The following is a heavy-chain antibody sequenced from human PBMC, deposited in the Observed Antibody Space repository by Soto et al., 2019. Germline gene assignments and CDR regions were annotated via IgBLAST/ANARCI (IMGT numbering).Heavy chain of an antibody. CDR1: GFTFSSYA. CDR3: AKDRLRVGVDAFDI. Sequence: EVQLLESGGGLVQPGGSLSLSCAVSGFTFSSYAMRWVRQAPGKGLEWVSAIRGSGGSTYYADSVKGRFTIARDKSKNTLYLHRISLRAEDTAVYYCAKDRLRVGVDAFDIWGQGTRVTVSS. J-gene: IGHJ3*02. V-gene: IGHV3-23*01. D-gene: IGHD2-8*01. CDR2: IRGSGGST.